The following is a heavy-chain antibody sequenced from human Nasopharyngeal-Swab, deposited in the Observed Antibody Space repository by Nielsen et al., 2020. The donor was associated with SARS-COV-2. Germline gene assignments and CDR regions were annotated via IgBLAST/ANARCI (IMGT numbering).Heavy chain of an antibody. D-gene: IGHD3-22*01. J-gene: IGHJ3*02. V-gene: IGHV4-34*01. CDR2: INHSGST. Sequence: SETLSLTCDVYGGSFSGYYWSWIRQPPGKGLEWIGEINHSGSTNYNPSLKSRVTISVDTSKNQFSLKLSSVTAADTAVYYCARARITMIVVVNAFDIWGQGTMVTVSS. CDR3: ARARITMIVVVNAFDI. CDR1: GGSFSGYY.